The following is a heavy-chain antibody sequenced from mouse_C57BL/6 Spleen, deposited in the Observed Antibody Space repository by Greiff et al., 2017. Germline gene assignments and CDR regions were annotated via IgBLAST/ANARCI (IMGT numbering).Heavy chain of an antibody. Sequence: QVQLQQPGAELVKPGASVKMSCTASGYTFTSYWITWVKQRPGQGLEWIGDIYPGSGSTNYNEKFKSKATLTGDTSSSTVYMQLSSLTSEDSAVXYCAIYYGNYYLDYWGQGTTLTVSS. CDR3: AIYYGNYYLDY. J-gene: IGHJ2*01. CDR2: IYPGSGST. CDR1: GYTFTSYW. V-gene: IGHV1-55*01. D-gene: IGHD2-1*01.